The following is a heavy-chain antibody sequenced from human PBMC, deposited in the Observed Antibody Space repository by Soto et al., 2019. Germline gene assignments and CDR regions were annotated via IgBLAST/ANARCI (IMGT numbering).Heavy chain of an antibody. J-gene: IGHJ5*02. CDR1: GESFIGYY. D-gene: IGHD5-12*01. V-gene: IGHV4-34*02. Sequence: QVHLQQWGAGLLKPSETLSLTCAVYGESFIGYYWTWIRQPPGKGLEWIGEINHRGYTNYNPSLKSRVTISIHTSKNQFSLKLTSVTAADTSVYYCARTDIVTTNWFDPWGRGTLVTVSS. CDR3: ARTDIVTTNWFDP. CDR2: INHRGYT.